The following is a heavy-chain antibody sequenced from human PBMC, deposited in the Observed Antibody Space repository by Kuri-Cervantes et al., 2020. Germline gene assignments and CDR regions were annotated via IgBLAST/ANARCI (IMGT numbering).Heavy chain of an antibody. V-gene: IGHV3-33*08. CDR3: AVLRYFDWFPGYSDAFDI. J-gene: IGHJ3*02. D-gene: IGHD3-9*01. CDR1: GFTFDDYA. Sequence: GESLKISCAASGFTFDDYAMHWVRQAPGKGLEWVAVIWYDGSNKYYADSVKGRFTISRDNSKNTLYLQMNSLRAEDTAVYYCAVLRYFDWFPGYSDAFDIWGQGTMVTVSS. CDR2: IWYDGSNK.